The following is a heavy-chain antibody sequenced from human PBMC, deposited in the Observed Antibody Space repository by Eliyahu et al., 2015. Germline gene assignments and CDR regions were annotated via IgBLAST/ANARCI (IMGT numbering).Heavy chain of an antibody. Sequence: EVQLVESGGDLVPPGRSLRLSCTTPGFTFGXXAMNXVRQAPGKGLEWVGFIRSWAYGRTTEYAASVKGRFTISRDDSKSIAYLQMNSLKTEDTAVYYCTRVYWNYGESPGFDIWGQGTMVTVSS. CDR2: IRSWAYGRTT. D-gene: IGHD1-7*01. CDR3: TRVYWNYGESPGFDI. CDR1: GFTFGXXA. J-gene: IGHJ3*02. V-gene: IGHV3-49*04.